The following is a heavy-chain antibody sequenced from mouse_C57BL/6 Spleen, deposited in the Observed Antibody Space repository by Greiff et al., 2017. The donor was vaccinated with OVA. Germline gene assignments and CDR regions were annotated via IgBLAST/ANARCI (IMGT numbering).Heavy chain of an antibody. V-gene: IGHV2-5*01. CDR1: GFSLTSYG. D-gene: IGHD2-4*01. J-gene: IGHJ4*01. CDR3: AKYDYADYAMDY. CDR2: IWRGGST. Sequence: VQLQESGPGLVQPSQSLSITCTVSGFSLTSYGVHWVRQSPGKGLEWLGVIWRGGSTDYNAAFMSRLSITKDNSKSQVFFKMNSLQADDTAIYYCAKYDYADYAMDYWGQGTSVTVSS.